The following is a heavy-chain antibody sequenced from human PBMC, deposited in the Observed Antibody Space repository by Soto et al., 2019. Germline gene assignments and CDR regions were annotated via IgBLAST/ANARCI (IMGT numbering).Heavy chain of an antibody. J-gene: IGHJ6*02. V-gene: IGHV1-69*02. CDR2: IIPILGIA. CDR1: GGTFSSYT. Sequence: QVQLVQSGAEVKKPGSSVKVSCKASGGTFSSYTISWMRQAPGQGLEWMGRIIPILGIANYAQKFQGRVTITADKSTSTAYMELSSLRSEDTAVYYCARASSSWYSGMDVWGQGTTVTVSS. CDR3: ARASSSWYSGMDV. D-gene: IGHD6-13*01.